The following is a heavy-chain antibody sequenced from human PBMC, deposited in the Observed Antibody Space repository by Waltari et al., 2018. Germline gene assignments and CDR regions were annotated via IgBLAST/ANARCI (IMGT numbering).Heavy chain of an antibody. J-gene: IGHJ4*02. CDR1: GFTFRTFA. Sequence: EVQLLESGGDLVQPGGSLRLSCSGSGFTFRTFAMGWVRQPPGKGLEWVSTITGGGGATYYSDSVKGRFTTSRDNSKNTLYLQMNTLRPEDTAIYFCAGDSSGYYAFDFWGQGTLVTVSS. V-gene: IGHV3-23*01. D-gene: IGHD6-19*01. CDR2: ITGGGGAT. CDR3: AGDSSGYYAFDF.